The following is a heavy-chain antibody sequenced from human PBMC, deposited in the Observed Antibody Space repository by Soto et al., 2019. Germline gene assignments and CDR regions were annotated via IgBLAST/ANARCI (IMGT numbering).Heavy chain of an antibody. CDR2: ISYDGSNK. CDR3: AKDSQQELLWFGSFDY. CDR1: GFTFSSYG. D-gene: IGHD3-10*01. V-gene: IGHV3-30*18. J-gene: IGHJ4*02. Sequence: GGSLRLSCAASGFTFSSYGMHWVLQAPGKGLEWVAVISYDGSNKYYVDSVKGRFTISRDNSKNTLYLQMNSLRAEDTAVYYCAKDSQQELLWFGSFDYWGQGTLVTVSS.